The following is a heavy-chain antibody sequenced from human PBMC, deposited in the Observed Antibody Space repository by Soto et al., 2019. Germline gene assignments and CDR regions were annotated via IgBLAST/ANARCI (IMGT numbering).Heavy chain of an antibody. CDR3: ARDSYGYQTPDYYYYRDV. Sequence: ASVKVSCKASGYTFTSYAMHWVRQAPGQGLEWMGIINPSGGSTSYAQKFQGRVTMTRDTSTSTVYMELSNLRSEDTAVYYCARDSYGYQTPDYYYYRDVWGKGTPVTVSS. V-gene: IGHV1-46*03. D-gene: IGHD5-18*01. J-gene: IGHJ6*03. CDR1: GYTFTSYA. CDR2: INPSGGST.